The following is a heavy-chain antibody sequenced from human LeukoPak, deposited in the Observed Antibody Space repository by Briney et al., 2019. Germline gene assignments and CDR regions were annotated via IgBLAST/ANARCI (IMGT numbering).Heavy chain of an antibody. Sequence: GGSLRLSCAASGFTFSSYWMSWVRQAPGKGLMWVSQIDSDGSATSCADPVKGRCTISRDNAKNMLYLEMNSLRVEDTAVYFCTRDHGLDVWGQGTTVTVSS. J-gene: IGHJ6*02. CDR2: IDSDGSAT. CDR1: GFTFSSYW. CDR3: TRDHGLDV. V-gene: IGHV3-74*01.